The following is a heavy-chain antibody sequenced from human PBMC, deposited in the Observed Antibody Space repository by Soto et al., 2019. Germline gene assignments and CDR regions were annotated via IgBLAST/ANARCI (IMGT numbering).Heavy chain of an antibody. Sequence: SETLSLTCAVSGGSINSVNWWSWGRQSPGKGLEWIGEIYSVGSTNYNPSLKSRVTISVDTSKNQFSLKLSSVTAADTAVYYCARVATVTTWDYYYGMDVWGQGTTVTVSS. D-gene: IGHD4-17*01. V-gene: IGHV4-4*02. CDR1: GGSINSVNW. CDR2: IYSVGST. CDR3: ARVATVTTWDYYYGMDV. J-gene: IGHJ6*02.